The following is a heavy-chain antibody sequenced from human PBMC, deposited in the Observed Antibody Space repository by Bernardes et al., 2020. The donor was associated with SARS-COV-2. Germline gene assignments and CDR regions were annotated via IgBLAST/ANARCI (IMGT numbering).Heavy chain of an antibody. CDR2: LSYDESNK. J-gene: IGHJ6*02. Sequence: YLTLSCTASGFTFSASGMHWVRQAPCKGLEWVAFLSYDESNKYYADSVKGRFAISRDNSKNTLYLEMNSLRVEDSAVYFCAKPPYGYPNSYDMDVWGQGTTVTVSS. V-gene: IGHV3-30*18. CDR1: GFTFSASG. D-gene: IGHD5-12*01. CDR3: AKPPYGYPNSYDMDV.